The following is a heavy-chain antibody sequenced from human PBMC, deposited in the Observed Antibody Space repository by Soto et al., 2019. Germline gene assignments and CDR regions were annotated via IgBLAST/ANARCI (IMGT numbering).Heavy chain of an antibody. CDR1: GGSVSSGSCY. CDR3: ARKPYGMDV. CDR2: IYYSGST. Sequence: SETLSLTCTVSGGSVSSGSCYWSWIRQPPGKGLEWIGYIYYSGSTNYNPSLKSRVTISVDTSKNQFSLKLSSVTAADTAVYYCARKPYGMDVWGQGTTVTVSS. V-gene: IGHV4-61*01. J-gene: IGHJ6*02.